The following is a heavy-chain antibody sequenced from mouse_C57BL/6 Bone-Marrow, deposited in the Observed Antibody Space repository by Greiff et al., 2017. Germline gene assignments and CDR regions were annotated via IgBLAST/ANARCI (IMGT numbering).Heavy chain of an antibody. Sequence: QVQLKQPGAELVRPGTSVKLSCKASGYTFTSYWMHWVKQRPGQGLEWIGVIDPSDSYTNYNQKFKGKATLTVETSSSTAYMQLSSLTSEDSAVYYCARRSNYVGDYWGQGTSVTVSS. V-gene: IGHV1-59*01. CDR1: GYTFTSYW. D-gene: IGHD2-5*01. J-gene: IGHJ4*01. CDR3: ARRSNYVGDY. CDR2: IDPSDSYT.